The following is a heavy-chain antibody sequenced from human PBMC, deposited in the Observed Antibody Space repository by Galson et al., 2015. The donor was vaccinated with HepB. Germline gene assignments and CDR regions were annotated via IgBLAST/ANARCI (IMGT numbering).Heavy chain of an antibody. CDR3: AREGPQMPYYDSSGSDAFDI. J-gene: IGHJ3*02. Sequence: SVKVSCKASGYTFTSYYMHWVRQAPGQGLEWMGIINPSGGSTSYAQKFQGRVTMTRDTSTSTVYMELSSLRSEDTAVYYCAREGPQMPYYDSSGSDAFDIWGQGTMVTVSS. V-gene: IGHV1-46*01. D-gene: IGHD3-22*01. CDR2: INPSGGST. CDR1: GYTFTSYY.